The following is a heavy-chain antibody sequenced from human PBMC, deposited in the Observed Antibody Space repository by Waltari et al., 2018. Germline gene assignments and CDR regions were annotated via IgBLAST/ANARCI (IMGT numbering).Heavy chain of an antibody. J-gene: IGHJ4*02. CDR1: GGTFSSYA. CDR3: ARRSLAAGSSIYSFGLNYFDY. V-gene: IGHV1-69*01. Sequence: QVQLVQSGAEVKKPGSSVKVSCKASGGTFSSYAISWVRQAPGQGLEWMGGIIPLFGTANYAQKFQGRVTITPDESTRTAYMELSSLRSEDTAVYYCARRSLAAGSSIYSFGLNYFDYWGQGTLVTVSS. CDR2: IIPLFGTA. D-gene: IGHD6-13*01.